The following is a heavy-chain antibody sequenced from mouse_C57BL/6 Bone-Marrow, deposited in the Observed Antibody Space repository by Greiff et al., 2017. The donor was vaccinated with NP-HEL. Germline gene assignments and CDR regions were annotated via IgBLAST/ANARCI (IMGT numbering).Heavy chain of an antibody. CDR2: IDPENGDT. CDR3: SYYGSSPFAY. J-gene: IGHJ3*01. CDR1: GFNIKDDY. D-gene: IGHD1-1*01. Sequence: EVKLVESGAELVRPGASVKLSCTASGFNIKDDYMHWVKQRPEQGLEWIGWIDPENGDTEYASKFQGKATITADTSSNTVYLQLSSLTSEDTAVYYCSYYGSSPFAYWGQGTLVTVSA. V-gene: IGHV14-4*01.